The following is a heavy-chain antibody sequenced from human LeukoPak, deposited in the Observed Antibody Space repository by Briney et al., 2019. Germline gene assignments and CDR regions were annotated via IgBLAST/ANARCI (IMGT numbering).Heavy chain of an antibody. Sequence: ASVKVSCKASGYTFTSYGISWVRQAPGQGLEWMGWISAYNGNTNYAQKFQGRVTMTRDTSISTAYMELSRLRSDDTAVYYCARDRDPLYYYDSSGYYYEYFQHWGQGTLVTVSS. J-gene: IGHJ1*01. CDR1: GYTFTSYG. D-gene: IGHD3-22*01. CDR3: ARDRDPLYYYDSSGYYYEYFQH. CDR2: ISAYNGNT. V-gene: IGHV1-18*01.